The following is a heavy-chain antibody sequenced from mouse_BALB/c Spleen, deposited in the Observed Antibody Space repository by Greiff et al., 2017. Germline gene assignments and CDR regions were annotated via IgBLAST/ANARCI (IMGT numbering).Heavy chain of an antibody. CDR2: INPGSGGT. CDR3: ARRYYGSPPDY. J-gene: IGHJ2*01. V-gene: IGHV1-54*03. Sequence: QVQLQQSGAELVRPGTSVKVSCKASGYAFTNYLIEWVKQRPGQGLEWIGVINPGSGGTNYNEKFKGKATLTADKSSSTAYMQLSSLTSDDSAVYFCARRYYGSPPDYWGQGTTLTVSS. CDR1: GYAFTNYL. D-gene: IGHD1-1*01.